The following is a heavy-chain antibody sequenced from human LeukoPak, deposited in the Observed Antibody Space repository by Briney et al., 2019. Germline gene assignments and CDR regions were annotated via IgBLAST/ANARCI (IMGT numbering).Heavy chain of an antibody. D-gene: IGHD1-26*01. Sequence: SETLSLTCTVSGGSISSYYWSWIRQPPGKGLEWIGYIYYSGSTNYNPSLKSRVTISVDTSKNQCSLKLSSVTAADTAVYYCARSIVGATSIYFDYWGQGTLVTVSS. CDR3: ARSIVGATSIYFDY. CDR1: GGSISSYY. J-gene: IGHJ4*02. V-gene: IGHV4-59*08. CDR2: IYYSGST.